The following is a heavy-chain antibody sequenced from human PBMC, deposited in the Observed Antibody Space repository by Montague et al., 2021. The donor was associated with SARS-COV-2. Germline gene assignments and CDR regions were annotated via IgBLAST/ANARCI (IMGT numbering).Heavy chain of an antibody. J-gene: IGHJ3*02. V-gene: IGHV4-59*01. Sequence: SETLSLTCTVSCGSISSYYWSWIRQPPGKGLEWIGYIYYSGRTNYNPSLKSRVTISVDTSKNQFSLKLSSVTAADTAVYYCARGSGWMGNAFDIWGQGTMVTVSS. CDR3: ARGSGWMGNAFDI. CDR2: IYYSGRT. CDR1: CGSISSYY. D-gene: IGHD6-19*01.